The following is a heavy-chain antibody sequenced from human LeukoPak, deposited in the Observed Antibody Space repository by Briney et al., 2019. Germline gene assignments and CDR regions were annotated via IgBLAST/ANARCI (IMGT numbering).Heavy chain of an antibody. CDR2: ISGSGDGT. J-gene: IGHJ5*01. V-gene: IGHV3-23*01. CDR1: GFTFSTYA. CDR3: AKYAFAGAPVYDS. D-gene: IGHD2/OR15-2a*01. Sequence: GGSLRLSCAASGFTFSTYAMSWVRQAPGKGLEWVSAISGSGDGTYYVDSVKGRFTISRDNSRNTLFLQMNSLSSEDAALYYCAKYAFAGAPVYDSWGQGALVTVSS.